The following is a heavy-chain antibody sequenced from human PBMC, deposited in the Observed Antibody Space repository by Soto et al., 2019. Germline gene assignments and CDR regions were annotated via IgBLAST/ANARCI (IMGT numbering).Heavy chain of an antibody. D-gene: IGHD3-3*01. CDR3: AHRVLRTVFGLVTTTAIYFDF. V-gene: IGHV2-5*02. Sequence: QITLNESGPTQVKPRQTLTLTCTFSGFSLTTSGVGVGWIRQSPGKAPEWLALIYWDDDKRYSPSLKSRLTITKDTSKNQVVLTMADLAPADTATYYRAHRVLRTVFGLVTTTAIYFDFWGQGTPVAVSS. J-gene: IGHJ4*02. CDR2: IYWDDDK. CDR1: GFSLTTSGVG.